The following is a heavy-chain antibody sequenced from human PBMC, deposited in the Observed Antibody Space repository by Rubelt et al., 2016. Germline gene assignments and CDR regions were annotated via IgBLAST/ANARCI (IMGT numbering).Heavy chain of an antibody. V-gene: IGHV7-4-1*02. D-gene: IGHD3-10*01. CDR3: AREALWFPEDSSNFEALDF. CDR1: GYNFATYA. CDR2: INTNTGNP. Sequence: QVQLVQSGSELKKPGASVKVSCKATGYNFATYAMNWVRQAPGQGLEWMGWINTNTGNPTYAQAFTGRFAFSLDTSGNTAFLQINRLKADDTAVYYCAREALWFPEDSSNFEALDFWGPGTTVTVS. J-gene: IGHJ3*01.